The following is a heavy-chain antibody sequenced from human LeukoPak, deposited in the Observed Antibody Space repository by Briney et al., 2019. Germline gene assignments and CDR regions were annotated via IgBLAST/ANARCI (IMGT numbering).Heavy chain of an antibody. CDR3: ARVPHYGDYDY. Sequence: ASVKVSCKASGYTFTSYGISWVRQAPGQGLEWMGIINPSGGSTGYAQKFQGRVTMTRDTSTSTVYMELSSLRSEDTAVYYCARVPHYGDYDYWGQGTLVTVSS. D-gene: IGHD4-17*01. V-gene: IGHV1-46*01. CDR1: GYTFTSYG. J-gene: IGHJ4*02. CDR2: INPSGGST.